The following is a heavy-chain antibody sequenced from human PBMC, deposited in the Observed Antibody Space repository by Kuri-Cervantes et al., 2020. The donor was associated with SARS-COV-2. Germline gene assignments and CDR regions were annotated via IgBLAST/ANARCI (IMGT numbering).Heavy chain of an antibody. D-gene: IGHD3-22*01. CDR1: GFTFGDYA. Sequence: GESLKISCPASGFTFGDYAMSWVRQAPGKGLEWVGRIKSKTDGGTTDYAAPVKGRFTISRGDSKNTLYLQMNSLKTEDTAVYYCTTPDYYDSSGYYPPSFLLDIWGQGTMVTVSS. J-gene: IGHJ3*02. V-gene: IGHV3-15*01. CDR2: IKSKTDGGTT. CDR3: TTPDYYDSSGYYPPSFLLDI.